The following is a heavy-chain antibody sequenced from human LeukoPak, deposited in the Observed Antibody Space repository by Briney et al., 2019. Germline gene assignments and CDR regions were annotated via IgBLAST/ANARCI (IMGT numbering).Heavy chain of an antibody. V-gene: IGHV1-18*01. CDR2: ISAYNGNT. J-gene: IGHJ5*02. D-gene: IGHD2-15*01. CDR1: GYTFTSYG. CDR3: ARVLSPSGVLNWFDP. Sequence: ASVKVSCKASGYTFTSYGISWVRQAPGQGLEWMGWISAYNGNTNYAQKFQGRVTMTPDTSTSTAYMELRSLRSDDTAVYYCARVLSPSGVLNWFDPWGQGTLVTVSS.